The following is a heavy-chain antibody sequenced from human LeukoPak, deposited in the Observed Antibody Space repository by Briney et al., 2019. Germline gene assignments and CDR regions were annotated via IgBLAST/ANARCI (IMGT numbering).Heavy chain of an antibody. CDR2: IKRDGSEK. CDR3: ATYDSWSGYNIAY. CDR1: GFTFSSCW. Sequence: GGSLRLSCVVSGFTFSSCWMTWVRQAPGKGLEWMTNIKRDGSEKNYVDSVKGRFTITRDNAENSLYLQMNSLKVEDSAIYYCATYDSWSGYNIAYWGQGTLVTVSS. V-gene: IGHV3-7*03. J-gene: IGHJ4*02. D-gene: IGHD3-3*01.